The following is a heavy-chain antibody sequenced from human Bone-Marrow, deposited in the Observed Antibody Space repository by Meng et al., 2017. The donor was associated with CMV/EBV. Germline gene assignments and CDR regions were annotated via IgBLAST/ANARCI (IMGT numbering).Heavy chain of an antibody. Sequence: SETLSLTCTVSGGSISSYYWNWIRQPPGKGLEWIGYIYYSGGTTYTPSLKGRVTISVDTSKNQFSLKPRSVTAADTAVYYCARGSTSWWFDPWGQGTLVTVSS. CDR1: GGSISSYY. D-gene: IGHD2-2*01. CDR3: ARGSTSWWFDP. V-gene: IGHV4-59*01. J-gene: IGHJ5*02. CDR2: IYYSGGT.